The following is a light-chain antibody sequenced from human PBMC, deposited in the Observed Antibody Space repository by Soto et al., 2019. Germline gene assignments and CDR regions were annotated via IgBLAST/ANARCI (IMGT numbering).Light chain of an antibody. J-gene: IGKJ2*01. CDR3: QQRSNWPFT. V-gene: IGKV3-11*01. CDR2: DVS. CDR1: QSVSSY. Sequence: EIVLTQSPATLSLSPGERATLSCRASQSVSSYLAWYQQKPGQAPRLLIYDVSNRATGIPARFSGSGSGTDFTLTISSLEPEDFAVYCCQQRSNWPFTFGQGTKLEIK.